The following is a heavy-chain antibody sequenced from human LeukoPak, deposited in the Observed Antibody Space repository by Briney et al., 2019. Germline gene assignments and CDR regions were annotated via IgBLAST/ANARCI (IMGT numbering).Heavy chain of an antibody. J-gene: IGHJ4*02. V-gene: IGHV3-23*01. CDR2: ITGSADIT. CDR3: ARDDRWLQFNN. CDR1: GFTFSNYG. D-gene: IGHD5-24*01. Sequence: GGSLRLSCAASGFTFSNYGMNWVRQAPGKGLEWVSGITGSADITYYAGSVKGRFTISRDNSKNTLYLQINSLRAEDTAVYFCARDDRWLQFNNWGQGTLVTVSS.